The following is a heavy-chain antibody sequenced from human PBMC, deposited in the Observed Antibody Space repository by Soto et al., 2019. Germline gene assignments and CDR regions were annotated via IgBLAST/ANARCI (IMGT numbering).Heavy chain of an antibody. CDR1: GYTFTSYG. Sequence: QVQLVQSGAEVKKPGASVKVSCKASGYTFTSYGIIWVRQAPGQGLEWMGWISAYNGNTNYAQKLQGRVTMTTDTSTSTAYMELRSLRSDDTAVYYCARGATDNSVVVVAVTPCDYWGQGTLVTVSS. V-gene: IGHV1-18*01. J-gene: IGHJ4*02. CDR3: ARGATDNSVVVVAVTPCDY. CDR2: ISAYNGNT. D-gene: IGHD2-15*01.